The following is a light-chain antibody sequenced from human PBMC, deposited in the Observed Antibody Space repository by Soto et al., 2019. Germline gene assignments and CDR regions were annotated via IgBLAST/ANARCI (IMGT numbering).Light chain of an antibody. J-gene: IGKJ5*01. V-gene: IGKV3-11*01. CDR2: DAS. CDR3: QQRSRVIP. Sequence: EVVLTQAPATLSLSPGEGATLSCRASQSVSSHVAWYQQKPGQAARLLIYDASNRATGIPARFSGNGFGTYFTLTISRLEPEDFAVYSCQQRSRVIPFGQGTRLEIK. CDR1: QSVSSH.